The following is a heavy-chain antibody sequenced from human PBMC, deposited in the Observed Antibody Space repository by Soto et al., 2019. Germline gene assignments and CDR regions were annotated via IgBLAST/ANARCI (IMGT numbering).Heavy chain of an antibody. D-gene: IGHD2-21*02. V-gene: IGHV3-30-3*01. Sequence: QVQLVESGGGVVQPGRSLRLSCAASGFTFSSYAMHWVRQAPGKGLEWVAVISYDGSNKYYADYVKGRFTISRDNSKNTLYMQMNSLRVEDTAVYYCARGVVTAILYYYGMDVWGQGTTVTVSS. J-gene: IGHJ6*02. CDR3: ARGVVTAILYYYGMDV. CDR1: GFTFSSYA. CDR2: ISYDGSNK.